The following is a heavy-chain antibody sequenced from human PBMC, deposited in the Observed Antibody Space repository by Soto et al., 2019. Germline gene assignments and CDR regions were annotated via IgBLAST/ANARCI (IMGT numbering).Heavy chain of an antibody. CDR2: ISAHNGGT. CDR3: ARDWSRYYDSSGLMWFY. J-gene: IGHJ4*02. D-gene: IGHD3-22*01. V-gene: IGHV1-18*01. Sequence: ASVKVSCKASGYTFTSYGISWVRQAPGQGLEWVGWISAHNGGTRYAQNLQGRITMTTDTFTNTAYMELTSLTSDDTAVYYCARDWSRYYDSSGLMWFYWGQGTLVTVS. CDR1: GYTFTSYG.